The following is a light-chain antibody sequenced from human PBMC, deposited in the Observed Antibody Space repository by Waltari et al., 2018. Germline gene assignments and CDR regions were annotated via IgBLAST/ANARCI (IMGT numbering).Light chain of an antibody. Sequence: QSALTQPASVSGSPGQSITISYTGTSSDVGNYNLVPWYQQHPGKAPKLIIYDVSQRPSGVANRLSGSKSGTKASLTISGLQAEDEADFYCCSYAGSGSSVVFGGGTKLTVL. CDR2: DVS. CDR3: CSYAGSGSSVV. CDR1: SSDVGNYNL. J-gene: IGLJ2*01. V-gene: IGLV2-23*02.